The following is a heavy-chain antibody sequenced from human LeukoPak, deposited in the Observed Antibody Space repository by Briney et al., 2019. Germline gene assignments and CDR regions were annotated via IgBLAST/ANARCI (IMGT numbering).Heavy chain of an antibody. V-gene: IGHV1-18*01. D-gene: IGHD5-12*01. CDR3: ARAYSGYEAFDY. CDR2: ISGNNDNP. J-gene: IGHJ4*02. Sequence: ASVKVSCKTSGYTFSNFGISWVRQAPGQGLEWMGWISGNNDNPNYGQKFQGRFTMTTDSSTSTAYMELRNLRSDDTAVYYCARAYSGYEAFDYWGQGTLVTVSS. CDR1: GYTFSNFG.